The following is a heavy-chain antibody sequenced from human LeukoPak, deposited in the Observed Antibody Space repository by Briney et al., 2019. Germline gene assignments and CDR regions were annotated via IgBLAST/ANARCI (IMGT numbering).Heavy chain of an antibody. J-gene: IGHJ4*02. V-gene: IGHV3-48*01. Sequence: PGGSLRLSCAASGITFSDYNMNWVRQAPGKGLEGVSYISSSGIAMYYADSVKGRFTISRDKAKKSLYLQMNSLRAEDTAVYYCARLSGGTTDVDYWGQGTLVTVSS. D-gene: IGHD1-26*01. CDR3: ARLSGGTTDVDY. CDR1: GITFSDYN. CDR2: ISSSGIAM.